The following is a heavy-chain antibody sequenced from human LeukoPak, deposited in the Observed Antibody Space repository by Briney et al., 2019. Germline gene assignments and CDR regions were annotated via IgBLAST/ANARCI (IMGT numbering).Heavy chain of an antibody. CDR3: ARQRGYCSGGSCYGMFDY. CDR2: IYYSGST. D-gene: IGHD2-15*01. J-gene: IGHJ4*02. Sequence: SETLSITCTVSGGSVSNSNYYCGWVRQPPGKGLEWIGSIYYSGSTYYNPSLKSRVTISVDTSKNQFSLKLSSVTAADTAVYYCARQRGYCSGGSCYGMFDYWGQGTLVTVSS. CDR1: GGSVSNSNYY. V-gene: IGHV4-39*01.